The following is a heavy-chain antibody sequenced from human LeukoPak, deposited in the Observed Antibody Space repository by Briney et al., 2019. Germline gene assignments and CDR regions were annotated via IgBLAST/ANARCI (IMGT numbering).Heavy chain of an antibody. D-gene: IGHD6-13*01. V-gene: IGHV4-38-2*02. J-gene: IGHJ5*02. CDR2: TYHTGST. Sequence: TSETLSLTCTVSGYSISSGYYWAWLRQTPGKGLEWIGNTYHTGSTYYNPSLKSRVTISVDTSRNQFSLKLNSVTAADTAVYYCARGYSSSWYLNWFDPWGQGTLVTVSS. CDR1: GYSISSGYY. CDR3: ARGYSSSWYLNWFDP.